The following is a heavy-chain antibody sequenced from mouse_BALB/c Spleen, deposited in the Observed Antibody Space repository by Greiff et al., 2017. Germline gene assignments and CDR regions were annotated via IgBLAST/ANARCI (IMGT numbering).Heavy chain of an antibody. V-gene: IGHV1-20*02. CDR2: INPYNGDT. Sequence: VQLKQSGPELVKPGASVKISCKASGYSFTGYFMNWVMQSHGKSLEWIGRINPYNGDTFYNQKFKGKATLTVDKSSSTAHMELRSLASEDSAVYYCARPYYRYDEAWFAYWGQGTLVTVSA. CDR1: GYSFTGYF. CDR3: ARPYYRYDEAWFAY. D-gene: IGHD2-14*01. J-gene: IGHJ3*01.